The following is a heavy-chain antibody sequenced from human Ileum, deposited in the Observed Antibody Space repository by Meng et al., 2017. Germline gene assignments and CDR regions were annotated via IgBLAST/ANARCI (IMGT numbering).Heavy chain of an antibody. Sequence: GESLKISCAASGFSLSTYEMNWVRQAPGKGLEWVAHISASDSSTYYADSVKGRFTISRDNAKNSVYLQMDSLTAEDTAVYYCARDGDRGFCCGGSCHAYGMDVWGQGTTVTVSS. J-gene: IGHJ6*02. D-gene: IGHD2-15*01. CDR1: GFSLSTYE. V-gene: IGHV3-48*03. CDR2: ISASDSST. CDR3: ARDGDRGFCCGGSCHAYGMDV.